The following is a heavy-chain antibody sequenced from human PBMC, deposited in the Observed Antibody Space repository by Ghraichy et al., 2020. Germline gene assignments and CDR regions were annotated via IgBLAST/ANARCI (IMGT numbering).Heavy chain of an antibody. CDR2: IYYSGRT. J-gene: IGHJ1*01. D-gene: IGHD1-14*01. Sequence: SETLSLTCTVSGGSVSSCSYYWSWIRQPPGKGLEWSGYIYYSGRTNYNPSLKSRVTISVDTSKNQFSLKLSSVTAADTAVYYCAGLMNPLFQHWGQGTLVTVSS. CDR1: GGSVSSCSYY. V-gene: IGHV4-61*01. CDR3: AGLMNPLFQH.